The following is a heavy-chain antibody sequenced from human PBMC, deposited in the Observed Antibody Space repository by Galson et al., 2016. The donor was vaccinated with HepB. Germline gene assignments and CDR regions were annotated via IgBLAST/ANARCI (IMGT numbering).Heavy chain of an antibody. D-gene: IGHD1-7*01. Sequence: SLRLSCAGSGFTFSSYAMHWVRQAPGKGLEWVAVISYDGNNEYYGDSVKGRFTISRDGSTNTLYLQMNSLRAEDTAVYYCARDKVTGTTVGALDIWGQGTMVTVSA. V-gene: IGHV3-30*03. CDR3: ARDKVTGTTVGALDI. CDR1: GFTFSSYA. J-gene: IGHJ3*02. CDR2: ISYDGNNE.